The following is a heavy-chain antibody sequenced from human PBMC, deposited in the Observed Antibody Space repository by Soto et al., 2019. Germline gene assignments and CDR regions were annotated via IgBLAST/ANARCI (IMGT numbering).Heavy chain of an antibody. CDR1: GFTFSSYG. V-gene: IGHV3-33*01. CDR3: ARDSDYGDYSHFQH. CDR2: IWYDGSNK. D-gene: IGHD4-17*01. J-gene: IGHJ1*01. Sequence: GGSLRLSCAASGFTFSSYGMHWVRQAPGKGLEWVAVIWYDGSNKYYADSVKGRFTISRDNSKNTLYLQMNSLRAEDTAVYYCARDSDYGDYSHFQHWGQGTLVTVSS.